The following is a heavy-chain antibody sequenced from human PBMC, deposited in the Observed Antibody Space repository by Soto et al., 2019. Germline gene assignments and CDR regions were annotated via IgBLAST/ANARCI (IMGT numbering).Heavy chain of an antibody. CDR1: GFTFSSYW. CDR2: ISSDGSST. CDR3: ARGTVRDHDFGDH. Sequence: EVQLVESGGDVVQPGGSLRLSFAASGFTFSSYWMHWVRQVPGKGLVWVSRISSDGSSTNYADSVRGRFIISRDNAKKTLYLQVKSLRVEDTAVYYCARGTVRDHDFGDHWGQGTLVAVSS. D-gene: IGHD4-17*01. V-gene: IGHV3-74*01. J-gene: IGHJ4*02.